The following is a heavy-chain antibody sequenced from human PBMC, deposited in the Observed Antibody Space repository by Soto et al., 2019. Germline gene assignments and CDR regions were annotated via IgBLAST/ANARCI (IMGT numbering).Heavy chain of an antibody. Sequence: QVQLVESGGGVVQPGRSLRLSCAASGFSFSAYTMHWVRQVPGKGLEWVAVISFGGNSKYYADSVKGRFTISRDNSDNTLYVQMNNLREDDTALYYCARAGYSSSQGDYFYGMDVLGQGTTVTVSS. CDR3: ARAGYSSSQGDYFYGMDV. CDR1: GFSFSAYT. J-gene: IGHJ6*02. CDR2: ISFGGNSK. D-gene: IGHD6-13*01. V-gene: IGHV3-30-3*01.